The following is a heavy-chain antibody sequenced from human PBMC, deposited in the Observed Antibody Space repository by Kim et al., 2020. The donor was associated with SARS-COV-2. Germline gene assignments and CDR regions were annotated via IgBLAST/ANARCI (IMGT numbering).Heavy chain of an antibody. D-gene: IGHD5-12*01. Sequence: GESLKISCKGSGYSFTSYWISWVRQMPGKGLEWMGRIDPSDSYTNYSPSFQGHVTISADKSISTAYLQWSSLKASDTAMYYCARKGDGYKFGVYYFDYWGQGTMVSVSS. CDR3: ARKGDGYKFGVYYFDY. J-gene: IGHJ4*02. CDR2: IDPSDSYT. CDR1: GYSFTSYW. V-gene: IGHV5-10-1*01.